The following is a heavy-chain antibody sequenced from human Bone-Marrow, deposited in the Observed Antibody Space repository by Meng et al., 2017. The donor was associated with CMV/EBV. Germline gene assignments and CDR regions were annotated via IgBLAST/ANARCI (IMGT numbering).Heavy chain of an antibody. D-gene: IGHD2-2*02. Sequence: GESLKISCAASGYTFSSYSMNWVRQAPGKGLEWISSISSSSSYIYYADSVKGRFTISRDNAKNSLYLQMNSLSAEDTAVYYCSRERPPPLVVPAAIRLYYYYGFDVWGQGTTVTVSS. CDR2: ISSSSSYI. CDR1: GYTFSSYS. J-gene: IGHJ6*02. CDR3: SRERPPPLVVPAAIRLYYYYGFDV. V-gene: IGHV3-21*01.